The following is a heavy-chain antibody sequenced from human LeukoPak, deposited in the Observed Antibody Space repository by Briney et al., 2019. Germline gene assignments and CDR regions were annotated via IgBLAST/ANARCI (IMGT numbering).Heavy chain of an antibody. CDR3: ARGRSGGRHAFDI. J-gene: IGHJ3*02. Sequence: SETLSLTRTVSGGSISSYYWSWIRQPPGKGLEWIGYIYYSGSTNYNPSLKSRVTISVDTSKDQFSLKLSSVTAADTAVYYCARGRSGGRHAFDIWGQGTMVTVSS. CDR2: IYYSGST. D-gene: IGHD3-16*01. CDR1: GGSISSYY. V-gene: IGHV4-59*01.